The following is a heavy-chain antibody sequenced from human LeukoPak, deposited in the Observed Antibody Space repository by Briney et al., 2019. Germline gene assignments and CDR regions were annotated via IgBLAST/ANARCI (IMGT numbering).Heavy chain of an antibody. CDR3: AKEPSPSSWGSHFDY. V-gene: IGHV3-23*01. Sequence: ISGSGGSTYYADSVKGRFTISRDNSKNTLYLQMNSLRAEDTAVYYCAKEPSPSSWGSHFDYWGQGTLVTVSS. D-gene: IGHD6-6*01. CDR2: ISGSGGST. J-gene: IGHJ4*02.